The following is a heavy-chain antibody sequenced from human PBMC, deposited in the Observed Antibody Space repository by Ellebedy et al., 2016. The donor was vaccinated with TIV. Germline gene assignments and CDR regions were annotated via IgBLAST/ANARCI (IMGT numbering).Heavy chain of an antibody. CDR1: GGTLSSFA. CDR2: IIPVLGT. V-gene: IGHV1-69*10. J-gene: IGHJ5*02. Sequence: AASVKVSCKASGGTLSSFALSWVRQAPGQGLEWMGGIIPVLGTKYAQKFQGRVTITADESTSTAYMELSSLRSEDTAIYYCAKDSPWVVSAPLYNWFDPWGQGTLVTVSS. CDR3: AKDSPWVVSAPLYNWFDP. D-gene: IGHD2-21*01.